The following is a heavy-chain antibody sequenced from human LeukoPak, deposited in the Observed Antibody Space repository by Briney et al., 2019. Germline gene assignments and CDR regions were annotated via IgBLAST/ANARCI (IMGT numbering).Heavy chain of an antibody. CDR1: GGSFSGYY. CDR2: INHSGST. Sequence: SETLSLTCAVYGGSFSGYYWSWIRQPPGKGLEWIGEINHSGSTNYNPSLKSRVTISVDTSKNQFSLKLSSVTAADTAVYYCARGGQRMHRGAFDIWGQGTMVTVSS. V-gene: IGHV4-34*01. J-gene: IGHJ3*02. D-gene: IGHD6-25*01. CDR3: ARGGQRMHRGAFDI.